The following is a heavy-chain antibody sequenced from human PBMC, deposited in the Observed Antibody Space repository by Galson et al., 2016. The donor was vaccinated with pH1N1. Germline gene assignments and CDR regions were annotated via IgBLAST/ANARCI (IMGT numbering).Heavy chain of an antibody. D-gene: IGHD6-6*01. Sequence: SVKVSCKASGFTFSNYGFSWVRQAPGQGLEWMAWISAFNGDTKYAHKVQDRLTVTTDSSTNTAYMELRSLRSDDTALYFCARQSIAARPVFFDFWGRRTQVTVSS. CDR2: ISAFNGDT. J-gene: IGHJ4*01. CDR3: ARQSIAARPVFFDF. V-gene: IGHV1-18*01. CDR1: GFTFSNYG.